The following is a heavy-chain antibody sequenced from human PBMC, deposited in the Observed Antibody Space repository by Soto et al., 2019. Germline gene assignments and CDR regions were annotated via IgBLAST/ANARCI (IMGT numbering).Heavy chain of an antibody. Sequence: LRLSCAASGFTFSSYDMHWVRQATGKGLEWVSAIGTAGDTYYPGSVKGRFTISRENAKNSLYLQMNSLRAGDTAVYYCARNDRSDAFDIWGQGTMVTVSS. J-gene: IGHJ3*02. CDR2: IGTAGDT. CDR1: GFTFSSYD. CDR3: ARNDRSDAFDI. V-gene: IGHV3-13*01. D-gene: IGHD3-22*01.